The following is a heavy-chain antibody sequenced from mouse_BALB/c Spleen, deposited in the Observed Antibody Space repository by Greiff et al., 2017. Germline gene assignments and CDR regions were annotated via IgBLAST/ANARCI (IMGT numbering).Heavy chain of an antibody. J-gene: IGHJ3*01. CDR1: GYSITSGYY. D-gene: IGHD2-4*01. Sequence: EVKLMESGPGLVKPSQSLSLTCSVTGYSITSGYYWNWIRQFPGNKLEWMGYISYDGSNNYNPSLKNRISITRDTSKNQFFLKLNSVTTEDTATYYCARDYDYGAPFAYWGQGTLVTVSA. CDR2: ISYDGSN. CDR3: ARDYDYGAPFAY. V-gene: IGHV3-6*02.